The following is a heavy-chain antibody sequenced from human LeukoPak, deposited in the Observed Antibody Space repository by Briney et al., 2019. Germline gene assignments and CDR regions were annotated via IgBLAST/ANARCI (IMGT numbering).Heavy chain of an antibody. J-gene: IGHJ6*02. CDR1: GLTFDDYG. Sequence: GGSLRLSCAASGLTFDDYGMSWVRQAPGKGLEWVSDIYWNGGSTGYADSVKGRFTISRDNAKNSLYLQMNSLRAEDTALYYCAGVWWLRGYYYYGMDVWGQGTTVTVSS. D-gene: IGHD5-12*01. CDR2: IYWNGGST. V-gene: IGHV3-20*04. CDR3: AGVWWLRGYYYYGMDV.